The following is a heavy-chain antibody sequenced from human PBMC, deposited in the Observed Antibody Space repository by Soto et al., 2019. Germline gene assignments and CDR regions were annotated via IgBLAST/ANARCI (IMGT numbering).Heavy chain of an antibody. CDR2: INHSGST. CDR3: ARHFIYCSSTSCYRPYDY. J-gene: IGHJ4*02. Sequence: QVQLQQWGAGLLKPSETLSLTCAVDGGSFSGYYWSWIRQPPGKGLEWIGEINHSGSTNYNPSLKSRVTISVDTSQNQFSLKLSSVTAADTAVYYCARHFIYCSSTSCYRPYDYWGQGTLVTVSS. V-gene: IGHV4-34*01. D-gene: IGHD2-2*01. CDR1: GGSFSGYY.